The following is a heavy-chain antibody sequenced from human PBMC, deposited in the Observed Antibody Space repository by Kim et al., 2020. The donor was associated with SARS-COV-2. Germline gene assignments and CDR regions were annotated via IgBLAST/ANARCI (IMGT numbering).Heavy chain of an antibody. V-gene: IGHV1-18*04. CDR2: ISGYNGNT. CDR1: GYTFPSYG. CDR3: ARATLVQLWLGDFDY. Sequence: ASVKVSCKASGYTFPSYGITWVRQAPGQGLEWMGWISGYNGNTNYVQKLQGRVTMTTDTSTSTAYMELRSLRSDDTAVYFCARATLVQLWLGDFDYWGQGALVTVSS. D-gene: IGHD5-18*01. J-gene: IGHJ4*02.